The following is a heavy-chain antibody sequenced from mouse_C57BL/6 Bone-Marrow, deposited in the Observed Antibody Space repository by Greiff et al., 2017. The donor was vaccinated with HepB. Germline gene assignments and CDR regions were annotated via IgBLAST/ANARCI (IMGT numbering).Heavy chain of an antibody. Sequence: VQLQQSGAELVRPGTSVKVSCKASGYAFTNYLLEWVKQRPGQGLEWIGVINPGSGGTNYNEKFKGKATLTADKSSSTAYMQLSSLTSEDSAVYFCARGDYYGSKDYWGQGTTLTVSS. V-gene: IGHV1-54*01. J-gene: IGHJ2*01. D-gene: IGHD1-1*01. CDR3: ARGDYYGSKDY. CDR1: GYAFTNYL. CDR2: INPGSGGT.